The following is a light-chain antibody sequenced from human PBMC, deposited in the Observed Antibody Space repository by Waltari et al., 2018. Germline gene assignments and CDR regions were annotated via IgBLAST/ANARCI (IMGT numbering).Light chain of an antibody. CDR3: SSYTSSSTYV. CDR2: DVS. Sequence: QSALTQPASVSGSPGLSITLSFTGTSRYVGGYNSVSWYQQHPGKAPKLMIYDVSKRPSGVSNRFSGSKSGNTASLTISGLQAEDEADYYCSSYTSSSTYVFGTGTKVTVL. J-gene: IGLJ1*01. V-gene: IGLV2-14*01. CDR1: SRYVGGYNS.